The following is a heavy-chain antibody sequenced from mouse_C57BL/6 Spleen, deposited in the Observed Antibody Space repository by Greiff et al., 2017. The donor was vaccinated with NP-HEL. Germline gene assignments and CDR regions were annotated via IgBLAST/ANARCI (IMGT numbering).Heavy chain of an antibody. CDR3: ARGEITTVVADYAMDY. J-gene: IGHJ4*01. Sequence: QVQLKQPGAELVKPGASVKLSCKASGYTFTSYWMHWVKQRPGQGLEWIGMIHPNSGSTNYNEKFKSKATLTVDKSSSTAYMQLSSLTSEDSAVYYCARGEITTVVADYAMDYWGQGTSVTVSS. CDR2: IHPNSGST. CDR1: GYTFTSYW. V-gene: IGHV1-64*01. D-gene: IGHD1-1*01.